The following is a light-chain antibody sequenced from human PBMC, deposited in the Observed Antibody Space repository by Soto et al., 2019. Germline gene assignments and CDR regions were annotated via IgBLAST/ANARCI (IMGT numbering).Light chain of an antibody. J-gene: IGLJ1*01. CDR3: CSYAGRSRV. V-gene: IGLV2-23*02. Sequence: QSVPTQPASVSGSPGQSITISCTGTSGDVGSYNLVSWYQQHPGKAPKLMIYEVSKRPSGVSNRFSGSKSGNTASLTISGLQAEDEADYYCCSYAGRSRVFGTGTKVTVL. CDR2: EVS. CDR1: SGDVGSYNL.